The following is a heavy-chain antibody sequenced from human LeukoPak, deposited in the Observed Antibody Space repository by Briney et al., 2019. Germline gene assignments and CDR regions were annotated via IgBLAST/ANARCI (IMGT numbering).Heavy chain of an antibody. CDR1: GFSLSSYG. D-gene: IGHD4-11*01. J-gene: IGHJ4*02. Sequence: GGSLRLSCEASGFSLSSYGMNWVRQAPGKGLEWVSYIYSSSSPIYYADSVKGRFTISRDNGKNSLYLQMNYLRAEDTAVYYCARRSDYSVQGRDYFDSWGQGTLVTVSS. V-gene: IGHV3-48*01. CDR2: IYSSSSPI. CDR3: ARRSDYSVQGRDYFDS.